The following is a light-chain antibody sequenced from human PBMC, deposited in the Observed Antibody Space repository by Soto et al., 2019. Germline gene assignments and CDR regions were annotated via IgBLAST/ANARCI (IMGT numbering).Light chain of an antibody. V-gene: IGKV3-20*01. CDR1: QSVSSSY. CDR2: GAS. Sequence: EIVLTQSPGTLSLSPGERATLSCRASQSVSSSYLAWYQQKPGQAPRLLIYGASSRATGIPDRFSGSGSATDFTLTISRLEPEDFAVYYCQQYGSSPPSITFGQGTRLEIK. CDR3: QQYGSSPPSIT. J-gene: IGKJ5*01.